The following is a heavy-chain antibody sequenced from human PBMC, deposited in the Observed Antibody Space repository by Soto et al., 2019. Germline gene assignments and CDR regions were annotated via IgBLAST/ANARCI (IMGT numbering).Heavy chain of an antibody. CDR3: ARGGGSGWHGDWFDP. Sequence: QVHLVQSEAEVKKPGASVRVSCKASGYTFTDYYIHWVRQAPGQGLEWMGWTNPNSDGAHYAQKFQGRVTMTGDKSTRTLYMEVNRLRSDDTAVYFCARGGGSGWHGDWFDPWGQGTLVTVSS. J-gene: IGHJ5*02. D-gene: IGHD6-19*01. V-gene: IGHV1-2*02. CDR2: TNPNSDGA. CDR1: GYTFTDYY.